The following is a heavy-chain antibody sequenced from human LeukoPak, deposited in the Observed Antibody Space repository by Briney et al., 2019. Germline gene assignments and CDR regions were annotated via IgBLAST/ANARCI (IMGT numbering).Heavy chain of an antibody. D-gene: IGHD3-10*01. V-gene: IGHV4-4*02. CDR3: ARAFTMVRGVIRWFDP. CDR2: IYHSGST. CDR1: GGSISSSNW. Sequence: SGTLSLTCAVSGGSISSSNWWSWVRQPPGKGLEWIGEIYHSGSTNYNPSLNSRVTISVDKSKNQFSLKLSSVTAADTAVYYCARAFTMVRGVIRWFDPWGQGTLVTVSS. J-gene: IGHJ5*02.